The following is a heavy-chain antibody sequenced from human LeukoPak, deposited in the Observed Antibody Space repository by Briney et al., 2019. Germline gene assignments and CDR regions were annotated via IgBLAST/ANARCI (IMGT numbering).Heavy chain of an antibody. CDR3: AKASWVSSADAVL. D-gene: IGHD3-16*01. Sequence: PGGSLRLSCAASGFTFSSYAMSWVRQAPARGLEWVSSLRGGGETFYADSVKGRFPLSRDESRNTVYLQMNNLRVEDTAVYFCAKASWVSSADAVLWGQGTLVTVSS. CDR1: GFTFSSYA. J-gene: IGHJ4*02. V-gene: IGHV3-23*01. CDR2: LRGGGET.